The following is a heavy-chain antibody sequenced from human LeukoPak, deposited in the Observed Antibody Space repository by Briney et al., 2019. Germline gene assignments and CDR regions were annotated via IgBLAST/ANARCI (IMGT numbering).Heavy chain of an antibody. CDR2: ISSSSTYI. J-gene: IGHJ4*02. Sequence: GGSLRLSCAASGFTFSSYSMNWVRQAPGKGLEWVSSISSSSTYIYYADSVNGRFTISRDNAKNSLYLHMNSLRAEDTAMYYCARGPTPPTYYYDSSGYSDWGQGTLVTVSS. CDR1: GFTFSSYS. D-gene: IGHD3-22*01. V-gene: IGHV3-21*01. CDR3: ARGPTPPTYYYDSSGYSD.